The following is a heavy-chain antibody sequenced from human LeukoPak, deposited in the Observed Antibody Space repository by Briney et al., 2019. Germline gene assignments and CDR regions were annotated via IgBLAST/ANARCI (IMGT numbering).Heavy chain of an antibody. D-gene: IGHD6-19*01. V-gene: IGHV3-53*01. Sequence: GGSLRLSCAASGFTFSSYWMSWIRQTPGRGLEWVSVIYSDGTTKYADSAKGRFTISRDNSKSMVYLQMDRLRAEDTAVYYCARCKGGWSDHFYGMDVWGQGTTVTVSS. CDR1: GFTFSSYW. CDR3: ARCKGGWSDHFYGMDV. CDR2: IYSDGTT. J-gene: IGHJ6*02.